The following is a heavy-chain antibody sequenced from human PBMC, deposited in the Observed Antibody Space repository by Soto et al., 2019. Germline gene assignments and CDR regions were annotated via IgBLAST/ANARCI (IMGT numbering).Heavy chain of an antibody. CDR3: ARDEGVDY. CDR1: GFTFNYYW. J-gene: IGHJ4*02. Sequence: PGGSLRLSCVASGFTFNYYWMCWVRQAPGKGLEWVANIKQDGGDQYYLDSVKGRFTISRDNAKNLLYLQMSSLRAEDTAVYYCARDEGVDYWGQGTLVTVSS. V-gene: IGHV3-7*03. CDR2: IKQDGGDQ.